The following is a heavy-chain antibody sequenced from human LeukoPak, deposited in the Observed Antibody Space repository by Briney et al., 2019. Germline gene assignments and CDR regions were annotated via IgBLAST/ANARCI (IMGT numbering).Heavy chain of an antibody. V-gene: IGHV3-30*04. Sequence: PGRSLRLSCGASGFTFSSYAMHWVRQAPGKGLEGVAVISYDGSNKYYADSVKGRFTISRDNSKNTLYLQMNSLRAEDTAVYYCARVGRWLQLRGAFDIWGQGTMVTVSS. CDR1: GFTFSSYA. D-gene: IGHD5-24*01. CDR3: ARVGRWLQLRGAFDI. CDR2: ISYDGSNK. J-gene: IGHJ3*02.